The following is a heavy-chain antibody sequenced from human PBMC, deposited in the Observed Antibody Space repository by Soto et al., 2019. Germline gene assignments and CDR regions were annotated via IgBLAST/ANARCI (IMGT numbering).Heavy chain of an antibody. CDR1: GLTFSSYA. Sequence: PGGSLRLSCAASGLTFSSYAMSWVRQAPGKGLEWVSSISGSGGSTYYAGSVKGRFTISRDNSADTLYLQMNSLRAEDTAVYYCAKCSSSSGSYYYYNMDVWGQGTTVTVSS. V-gene: IGHV3-23*01. J-gene: IGHJ6*02. CDR3: AKCSSSSGSYYYYNMDV. CDR2: ISGSGGST. D-gene: IGHD6-6*01.